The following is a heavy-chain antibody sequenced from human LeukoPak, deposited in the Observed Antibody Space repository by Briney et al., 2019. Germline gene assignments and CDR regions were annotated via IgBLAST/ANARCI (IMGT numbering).Heavy chain of an antibody. CDR1: GLTFSRYW. V-gene: IGHV3-7*01. D-gene: IGHD3-3*01. CDR3: ARDEGTIRITIFGVVDY. J-gene: IGHJ4*02. CDR2: IKQDGSEK. Sequence: PGGSLRLSCAASGLTFSRYWMSWVRQAPGKGLEWVANIKQDGSEKYYVDSVKGRFTISRDNAKNSLYLQMNSLRAEDTAVYYCARDEGTIRITIFGVVDYWGQGTLVTVSS.